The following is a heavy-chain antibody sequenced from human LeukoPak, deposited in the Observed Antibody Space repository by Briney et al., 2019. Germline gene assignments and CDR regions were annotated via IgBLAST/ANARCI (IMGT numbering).Heavy chain of an antibody. V-gene: IGHV3-11*06. CDR3: ARDALWFGETTYYYGMDV. CDR1: GFTFSDYY. J-gene: IGHJ6*04. Sequence: PGGSLRLSCAASGFTFSDYYMSWIRQAPGKGLEWVSYISSSSSYTNYADSVKGRFTISRDNAKISLYLQMNSLRAEDTAVYYCARDALWFGETTYYYGMDVWGKGTTVTVSS. CDR2: ISSSSSYT. D-gene: IGHD3-10*01.